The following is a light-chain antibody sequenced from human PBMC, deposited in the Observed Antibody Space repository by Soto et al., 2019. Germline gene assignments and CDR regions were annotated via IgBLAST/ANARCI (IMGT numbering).Light chain of an antibody. J-gene: IGLJ2*01. Sequence: QPVLTQPPSVSGSPGQSVTISCTGTSSDVGSYNRVSWYRQSPGTAPKLMIYEVSNRPSGVPDRFSGSKSDNTASLTISGLQAEDEGDYYCSSHTSSSTSVFGGGTKLTVL. CDR2: EVS. CDR3: SSHTSSSTSV. CDR1: SSDVGSYNR. V-gene: IGLV2-18*02.